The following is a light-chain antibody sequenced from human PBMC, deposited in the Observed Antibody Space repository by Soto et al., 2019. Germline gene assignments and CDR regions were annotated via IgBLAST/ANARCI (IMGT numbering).Light chain of an antibody. CDR1: NLGDRY. Sequence: SYELTQPPSVSVSPGQTATITCSGDNLGDRYAYWYQQKPGRSPIVVIYQDRKRPSEIPERFSGSNSGNTATLTISGTQAMDEADYYCQTWDGGTRLIFGGGTKLTVL. CDR2: QDR. CDR3: QTWDGGTRLI. J-gene: IGLJ2*01. V-gene: IGLV3-1*01.